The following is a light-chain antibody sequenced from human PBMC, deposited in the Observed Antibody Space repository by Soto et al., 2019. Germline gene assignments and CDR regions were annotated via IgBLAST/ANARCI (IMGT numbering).Light chain of an antibody. Sequence: DIVMTQSPAILSVSLRESDTLSSLASQSISDNFAGYQQRSGQAPRLLIYGASTRATGVPARFSGSGSGTEFTLTISSLQSDDFAIYYCQQYKSWPPLTFGGGTKVE. CDR2: GAS. J-gene: IGKJ4*01. CDR3: QQYKSWPPLT. V-gene: IGKV3-15*01. CDR1: QSISDN.